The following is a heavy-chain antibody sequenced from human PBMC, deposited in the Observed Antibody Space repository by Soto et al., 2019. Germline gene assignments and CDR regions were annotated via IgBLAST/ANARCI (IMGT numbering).Heavy chain of an antibody. D-gene: IGHD2-15*01. CDR2: TGSGTGPG. V-gene: IGHV1-69*06. CDR3: ARPHSGGFFRFFDS. Sequence: QVQLVQSGPEVKKPGSSVKISCKASGGSLSTNPISWVRQAPGQGLEWMGGTGSGTGPGNHAQKFQGRLTVTADKSSSTVYMELTNLSSKDTAVYYCARPHSGGFFRFFDSWGQGTLVTVSS. J-gene: IGHJ4*02. CDR1: GGSLSTNP.